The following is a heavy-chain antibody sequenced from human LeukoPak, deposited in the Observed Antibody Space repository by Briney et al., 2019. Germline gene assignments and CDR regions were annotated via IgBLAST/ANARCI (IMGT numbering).Heavy chain of an antibody. J-gene: IGHJ4*02. CDR2: IKEDGSEK. V-gene: IGHV3-7*05. Sequence: GGSLRLSCAASGFTFSSYWMSWVRQAPGKGLECVANIKEDGSEKYYVDSVKGRFTISRDNAKKSLYLQMNSLRAEDTAVYYCVTTGASGGLTYYFHYWGQGTLVTVSS. D-gene: IGHD2-15*01. CDR3: VTTGASGGLTYYFHY. CDR1: GFTFSSYW.